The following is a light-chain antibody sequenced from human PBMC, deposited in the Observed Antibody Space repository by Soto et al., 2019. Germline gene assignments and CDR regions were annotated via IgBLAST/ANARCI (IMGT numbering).Light chain of an antibody. J-gene: IGLJ3*02. V-gene: IGLV2-14*01. CDR3: SSYTSISTVV. CDR1: SSDVGGYNY. Sequence: QSALTQPASVSGSPGQSITISCTGTSSDVGGYNYVSWYQQHPGKAPKLMIYEVSDLPSGVSNRFSGSKSGNTASLTISGLQAEDEADYYCSSYTSISTVVFGGGTKLTVL. CDR2: EVS.